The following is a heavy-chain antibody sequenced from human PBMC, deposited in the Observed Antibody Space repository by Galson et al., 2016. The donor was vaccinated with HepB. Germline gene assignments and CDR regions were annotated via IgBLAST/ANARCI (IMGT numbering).Heavy chain of an antibody. CDR1: GFTFGDYI. J-gene: IGHJ4*01. V-gene: IGHV3-43*01. CDR3: AKASGSHARYYFDR. Sequence: SLRLSCATSGFTFGDYIMHWVRQTPEKGLEWVSVINWDGSTTYYADSVQGRFTISRDNNRNSLYLHMDSLKSEDTALYYCAKASGSHARYYFDRWGQGTQVAVSA. CDR2: INWDGSTT. D-gene: IGHD3-3*01.